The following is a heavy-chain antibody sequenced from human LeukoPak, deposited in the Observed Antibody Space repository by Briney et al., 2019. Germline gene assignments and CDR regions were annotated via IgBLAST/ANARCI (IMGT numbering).Heavy chain of an antibody. CDR1: GFTFSSYS. Sequence: QAGGSLRLSCAASGFTFSSYSMNWVRQAPGKGLEWVSYISSSSSTIYYADSVKGRFTISRDNAKNSLYLQMNSLRAEDTAAYYCARDADYYDSSGYYLAYDAFDIWGQGTMVTVSS. D-gene: IGHD3-22*01. CDR2: ISSSSSTI. J-gene: IGHJ3*02. CDR3: ARDADYYDSSGYYLAYDAFDI. V-gene: IGHV3-48*01.